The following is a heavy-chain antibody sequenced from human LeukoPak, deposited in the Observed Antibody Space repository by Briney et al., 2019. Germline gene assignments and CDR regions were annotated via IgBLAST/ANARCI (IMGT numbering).Heavy chain of an antibody. CDR1: GYTFTSYG. V-gene: IGHV1-18*01. CDR3: ARDLGYCSSTSCRIGPSDDATEFDP. Sequence: ASVKVSCKASGYTFTSYGISWVRQAPGQGLEWMGWISAYNGNTNYAQKLQGRVTMTTDTSTSTAYMELRSLRSDDTAVYYCARDLGYCSSTSCRIGPSDDATEFDPWGQGTLVTVSS. D-gene: IGHD2-2*01. J-gene: IGHJ5*02. CDR2: ISAYNGNT.